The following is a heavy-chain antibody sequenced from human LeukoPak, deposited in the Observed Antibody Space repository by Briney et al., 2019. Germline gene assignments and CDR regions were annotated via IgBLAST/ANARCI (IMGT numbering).Heavy chain of an antibody. J-gene: IGHJ5*02. D-gene: IGHD3-16*01. CDR3: ARAFS. CDR2: IKEDGSQK. V-gene: IGHV3-7*01. CDR1: GFSLSSQW. Sequence: PGGSLRLSCAASGFSLSSQWMSWVRQAPGKGPEWVANIKEDGSQKSYVDSVKGRFTISRDNAKNSLYLQVNSLRAEDTAVYYCARAFSWGQGTLVTVSS.